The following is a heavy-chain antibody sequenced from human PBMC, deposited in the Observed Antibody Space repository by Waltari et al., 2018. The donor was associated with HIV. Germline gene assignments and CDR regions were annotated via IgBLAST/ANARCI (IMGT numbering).Heavy chain of an antibody. D-gene: IGHD6-13*01. V-gene: IGHV3-23*01. J-gene: IGHJ6*02. CDR3: VKEHQYSHSWYSYYGMDV. CDR2: IRGSGGST. CDR1: GFPFSNYG. Sequence: EVQVLESGGALVQPGGSLRLSCAASGFPFSNYGMSWVRQAPGKGLEWVSTIRGSGGSTYYADSVKGRFTVSRDNSKNTLYLQMNSLRAEDTAVYFCVKEHQYSHSWYSYYGMDVWGQGTTVTVSS.